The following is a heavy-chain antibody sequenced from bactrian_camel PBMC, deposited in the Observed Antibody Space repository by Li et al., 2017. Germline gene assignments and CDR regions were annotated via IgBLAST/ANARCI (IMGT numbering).Heavy chain of an antibody. CDR1: VYIESTTC. D-gene: IGHD1*01. V-gene: IGHV3S53*01. Sequence: HVQLVESGGGSAQAGGSLRLSCAASVYIESTTCMGWFRQAPGKEREGVAAIYPNGVTWYDDSVKGRSTISRDNSKTRAYLQMNSLKSEDTAMYTCYMEFPLSSCDNRQAYWGQGTQVTVS. CDR2: IYPNGVT. CDR3: YMEFPLSSCDNRQAY. J-gene: IGHJ4*01.